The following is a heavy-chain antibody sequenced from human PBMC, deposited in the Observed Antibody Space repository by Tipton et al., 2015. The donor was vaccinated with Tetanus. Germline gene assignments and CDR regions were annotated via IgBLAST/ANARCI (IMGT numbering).Heavy chain of an antibody. D-gene: IGHD1-1*01. CDR3: VTVNFPNYYHYGMDV. V-gene: IGHV4-61*01. J-gene: IGHJ6*02. CDR1: GGSIRSDIYS. CDR2: ISSSGRT. Sequence: TLSLTCTVSGGSIRSDIYSWNWIRQPPGKGLEWLAYISSSGRTNSNYPLKSRITISQDTSKNQFSLKLNSVTAADTAMYYCVTVNFPNYYHYGMDVWGQGTTVTVSS.